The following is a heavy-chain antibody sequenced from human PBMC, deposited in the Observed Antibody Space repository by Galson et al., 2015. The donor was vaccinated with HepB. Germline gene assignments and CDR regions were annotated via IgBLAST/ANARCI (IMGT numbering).Heavy chain of an antibody. J-gene: IGHJ4*02. CDR3: ATPRGLYYYASGTYYSFVY. CDR1: GYTFTNYD. CDR2: LNPNSNDT. D-gene: IGHD3-10*01. Sequence: SVKVSCKASGYTFTNYDINWVRQAPGQGLEWMGWLNPNSNDTGYAQKFQGRVTMTMNTSISTAYMELSNLGSDDTALYYCATPRGLYYYASGTYYSFVYWGQGTLVTVSS. V-gene: IGHV1-8*01.